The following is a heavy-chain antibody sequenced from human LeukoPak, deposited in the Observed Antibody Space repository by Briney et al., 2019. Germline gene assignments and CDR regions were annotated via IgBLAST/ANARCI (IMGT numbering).Heavy chain of an antibody. CDR3: ARGFRDTAMFLDY. J-gene: IGHJ4*02. V-gene: IGHV3-48*03. Sequence: GGSLRLSCAASGFTFSSYEMNRVRQAPGKGLEWISAISGSSSNVYYAASVRGRFTISRDNAENSLYLQLNTMRAEDTAVYYCARGFRDTAMFLDYWGQGTLVTVSS. D-gene: IGHD5-18*01. CDR1: GFTFSSYE. CDR2: ISGSSSNV.